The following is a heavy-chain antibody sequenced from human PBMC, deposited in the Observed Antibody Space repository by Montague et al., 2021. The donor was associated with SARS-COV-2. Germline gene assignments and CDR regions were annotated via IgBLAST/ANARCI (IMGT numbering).Heavy chain of an antibody. D-gene: IGHD2-2*01. CDR2: NNHNVGT. V-gene: IGHV4-4*02. Sequence: SETLSLTCAVSGDSISSNNCWTCFRPPPGKELQWFGENNHNVGTNYNTSPNSRVSISVDKSSNQFSLNLNTVTAADTAFYYCATVFGGCSATSCYLYNWGRGTLVTVSS. CDR3: ATVFGGCSATSCYLYN. CDR1: GDSISSNNC. J-gene: IGHJ4*02.